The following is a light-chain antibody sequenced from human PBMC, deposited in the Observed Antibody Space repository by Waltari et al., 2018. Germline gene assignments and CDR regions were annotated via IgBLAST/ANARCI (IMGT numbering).Light chain of an antibody. CDR3: QQYKTYPHT. CDR1: QSLSSW. V-gene: IGKV1-5*03. J-gene: IGKJ2*01. CDR2: VPS. Sequence: DIQMTQPPSTLSASVGDRVTITCGACQSLSSWLAWYQQKPGKAPKLLIYVPSNLPIGVPARFSGSGSGTEFTLTISSLQPEDFAVYYCQQYKTYPHTFGQGTRLEIK.